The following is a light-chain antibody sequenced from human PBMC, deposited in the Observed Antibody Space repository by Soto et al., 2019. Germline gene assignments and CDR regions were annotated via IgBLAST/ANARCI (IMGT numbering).Light chain of an antibody. J-gene: IGLJ2*01. CDR3: SSYSTTSSPHVL. CDR2: EFT. CDR1: PSDIGRYNY. Sequence: SALTQPASVSGSPGQSITISCTGTPSDIGRYNYVSWYQQFPGKVPKLLIYEFTSRPSEVSARFTGSKSGSTASLTISGLQAEDEADYYCSSYSTTSSPHVLFGGGTK. V-gene: IGLV2-14*01.